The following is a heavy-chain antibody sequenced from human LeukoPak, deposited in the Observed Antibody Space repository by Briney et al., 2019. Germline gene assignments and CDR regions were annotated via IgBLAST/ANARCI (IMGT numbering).Heavy chain of an antibody. D-gene: IGHD3-22*01. CDR2: IYHSGST. J-gene: IGHJ4*02. V-gene: IGHV4-38-2*02. Sequence: PSETLSLTCTVSGYSIISDYFWGWIRQPPGKGLEWIGTIYHSGSTYYSPSLKSRVTVSVDTSKNEFSLNLTSVTAADTAVYYCARDRYYYDSSGYSRFDYWGQGTLVTVSS. CDR1: GYSIISDYF. CDR3: ARDRYYYDSSGYSRFDY.